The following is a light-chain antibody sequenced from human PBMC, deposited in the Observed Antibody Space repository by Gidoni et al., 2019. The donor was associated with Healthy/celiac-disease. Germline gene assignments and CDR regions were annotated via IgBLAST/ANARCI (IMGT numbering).Light chain of an antibody. V-gene: IGKV1-13*02. CDR3: QQFNSYLIX. CDR1: QGISSA. CDR2: DAS. J-gene: IGKJ5*01. Sequence: AIQLTQSPSSLSASVGDRVTITCRASQGISSALAWYQQKPGKAPKLLIYDASSLESGVPSRFSGSGSGTDFTLTISSLQPEDFATYYCQQFNSYLIXFXQGTXLEIK.